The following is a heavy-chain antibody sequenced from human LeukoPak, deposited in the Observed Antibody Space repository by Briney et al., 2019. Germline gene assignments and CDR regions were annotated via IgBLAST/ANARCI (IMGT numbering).Heavy chain of an antibody. J-gene: IGHJ4*02. D-gene: IGHD6-13*01. CDR3: ARGPYSSSLEDY. CDR2: IYYSGST. CDR1: GGSISSGDYY. Sequence: SETLPLTCTVSGGSISSGDYYWSWIRQPPGKGLEWIGYIYYSGSTYYNPSLKSRVTISVDTSKNQFSLKLSSVTAADTAVYYCARGPYSSSLEDYWGQGTLVTVSS. V-gene: IGHV4-30-4*01.